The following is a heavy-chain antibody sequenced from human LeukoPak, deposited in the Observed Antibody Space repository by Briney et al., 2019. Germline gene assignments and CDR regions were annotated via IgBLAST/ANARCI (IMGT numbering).Heavy chain of an antibody. V-gene: IGHV3-7*01. Sequence: HPGGSLRLSCGGSGFTFSSNWMSWVRQAPGKGLEWVTNTNQAGSEKYYVDSVKGRFTISRDNAKNSLYLQMNSLRAEDTAVYYCARDKGATLADYWGQGTLVTVSS. D-gene: IGHD1-26*01. CDR3: ARDKGATLADY. CDR2: TNQAGSEK. CDR1: GFTFSSNW. J-gene: IGHJ4*02.